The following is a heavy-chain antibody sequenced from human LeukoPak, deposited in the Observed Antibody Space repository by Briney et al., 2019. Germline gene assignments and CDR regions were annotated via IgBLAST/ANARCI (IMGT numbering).Heavy chain of an antibody. CDR3: ATGSGSYYKPFDY. V-gene: IGHV4-59*08. D-gene: IGHD3-10*01. CDR2: IFYSGIT. CDR1: GGSISSYY. Sequence: SETLSLTCTVSGGSISSYYWSWIRQPPGKGLEWIGYIFYSGITNYNPSLSLKSRVTISVDTSKNQFSLKLSSVTDADTAVYYCATGSGSYYKPFDYWGQGSLVSVSS. J-gene: IGHJ4*02.